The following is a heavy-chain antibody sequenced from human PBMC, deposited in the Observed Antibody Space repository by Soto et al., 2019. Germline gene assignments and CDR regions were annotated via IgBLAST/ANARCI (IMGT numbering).Heavy chain of an antibody. D-gene: IGHD2-2*01. CDR2: MNPNSGNT. J-gene: IGHJ6*02. CDR3: ARTAETGYYYYYYGMDV. CDR1: GYTFTSYD. V-gene: IGHV1-8*01. Sequence: ASVKVSCKASGYTFTSYDINWVRQATGQGLEWMGWMNPNSGNTGCAQKFQGRVTMTRNTSISTAYMELSSLRSEDTAVYYCARTAETGYYYYYYGMDVWGQGTTVTVSS.